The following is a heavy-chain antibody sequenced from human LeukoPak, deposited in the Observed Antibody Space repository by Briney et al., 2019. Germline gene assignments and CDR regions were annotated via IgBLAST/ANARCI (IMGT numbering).Heavy chain of an antibody. CDR1: GFTFSSYA. V-gene: IGHV3-23*01. D-gene: IGHD6-6*01. CDR2: ISGSGGST. J-gene: IGHJ5*02. Sequence: GGSLRLSCAASGFTFSSYAMSWVRQAPGKGLEWVSAISGSGGSTYYADSVKGRFTISRDNSKNTLYLQMNSLRAEDTAVYYCAKAVPTIAARLCWFDPWGQGTLVTVYS. CDR3: AKAVPTIAARLCWFDP.